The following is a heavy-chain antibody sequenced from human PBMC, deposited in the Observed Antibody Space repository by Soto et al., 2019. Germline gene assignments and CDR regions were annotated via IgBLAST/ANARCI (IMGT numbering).Heavy chain of an antibody. J-gene: IGHJ4*02. V-gene: IGHV1-69*01. CDR3: ATAAPTAYCGGDCYWGFDY. CDR2: IIPIFGTA. Sequence: QVQLVQSGAEVKKPGSSVKVSCKASGGTFSSYAISWVRQAPGQGLEWMGGIIPIFGTANYAQKFQGRVTITADESTSTAYMELSSVRSEDTAVYYCATAAPTAYCGGDCYWGFDYWGQGTLVTVSS. D-gene: IGHD2-21*02. CDR1: GGTFSSYA.